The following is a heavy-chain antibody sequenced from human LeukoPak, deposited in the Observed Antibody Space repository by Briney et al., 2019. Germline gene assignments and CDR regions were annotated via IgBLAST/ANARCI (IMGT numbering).Heavy chain of an antibody. CDR2: ISAYNGNT. D-gene: IGHD3-16*01. Sequence: ASVKVSCKASGCTFTTYGISWVRQAPGQGLEWMGWISAYNGNTYYSQKLQGRVTMTTDTSTGTAYMELRSLRSDDTAVYYCARGGDREWFDPWGQGTLVTVSS. J-gene: IGHJ5*02. CDR1: GCTFTTYG. V-gene: IGHV1-18*01. CDR3: ARGGDREWFDP.